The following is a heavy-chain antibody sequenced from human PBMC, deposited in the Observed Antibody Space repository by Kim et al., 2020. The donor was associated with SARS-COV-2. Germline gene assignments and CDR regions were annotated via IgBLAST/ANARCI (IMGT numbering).Heavy chain of an antibody. CDR3: EASDY. Sequence: LTCAASGFTFSRYAMSWARQAPGKGLEWVSTISDSGVRTHYADSVKGRFTISRDNSKSTLFLQMNSLRAEDTAVYYCEASDYWGQGSLVTVSS. CDR1: GFTFSRYA. J-gene: IGHJ4*02. CDR2: ISDSGVRT. V-gene: IGHV3-23*01.